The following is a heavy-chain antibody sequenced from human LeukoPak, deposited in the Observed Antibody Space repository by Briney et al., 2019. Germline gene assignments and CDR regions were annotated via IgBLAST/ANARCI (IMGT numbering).Heavy chain of an antibody. V-gene: IGHV3-30*02. CDR1: GFTFSSYG. CDR3: AKDYIMAYITGTTGDY. D-gene: IGHD1-20*01. J-gene: IGHJ4*02. Sequence: WGSLRLSCAASGFTFSSYGMHWVRQAPGKGLEWVAFIRYDGSNKYYADSVKGRFTISRDNSKNTLYLQMNSLRAEDTAVYYCAKDYIMAYITGTTGDYWGQGTLVTVSS. CDR2: IRYDGSNK.